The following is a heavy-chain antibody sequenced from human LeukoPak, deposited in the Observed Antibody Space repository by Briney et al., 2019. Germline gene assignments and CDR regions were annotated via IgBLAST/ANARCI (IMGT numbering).Heavy chain of an antibody. Sequence: ASVKVSCKASGYTFTGYYMHWVRQAPGQGLEWMGWINPNSGGTNYAQKFQGRVTMTRDTSTSTAYMELSRLRSDDTAVYYCARKYSSGWYAFDYWGQGTLVTVSS. CDR2: INPNSGGT. CDR3: ARKYSSGWYAFDY. D-gene: IGHD6-19*01. V-gene: IGHV1-2*02. CDR1: GYTFTGYY. J-gene: IGHJ4*02.